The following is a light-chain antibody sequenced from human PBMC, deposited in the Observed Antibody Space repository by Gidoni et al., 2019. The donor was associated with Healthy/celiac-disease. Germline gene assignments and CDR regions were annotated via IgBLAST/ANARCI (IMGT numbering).Light chain of an antibody. CDR1: KLGDKY. Sequence: SYELTQTPSVSVSQGKTASIPCPGDKLGDKYACWYQQKPGQTPVLVIYQDSKRPSGIPERFSGSNSGNTATLTISGTQAMDEADYYCQAWDSSTGVFGGGTKLTVL. J-gene: IGLJ3*02. CDR2: QDS. CDR3: QAWDSSTGV. V-gene: IGLV3-1*01.